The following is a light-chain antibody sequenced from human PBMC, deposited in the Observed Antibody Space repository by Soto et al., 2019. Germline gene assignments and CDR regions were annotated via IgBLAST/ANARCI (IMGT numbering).Light chain of an antibody. CDR3: TSYAGSNNLV. J-gene: IGLJ3*02. V-gene: IGLV2-8*01. Sequence: QSVLTQPPSASGSPGQSVTISCTGTSSDIGGYNYVSWYQQHPGKAPKLIIYEVSKRPSGVPDRFSGSKSGNTASLTVPGLQAEDEADYYCTSYAGSNNLVFAGGTKLTVL. CDR1: SSDIGGYNY. CDR2: EVS.